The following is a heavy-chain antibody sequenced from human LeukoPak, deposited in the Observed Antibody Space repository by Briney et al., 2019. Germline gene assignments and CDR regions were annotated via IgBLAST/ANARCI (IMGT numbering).Heavy chain of an antibody. CDR1: GGSFSDYY. V-gene: IGHV4-34*01. CDR3: ARKPYYYDSRDYWADAFDI. D-gene: IGHD3-22*01. J-gene: IGHJ3*02. CDR2: INHSGST. Sequence: SETLSLTCAVYGGSFSDYYWSWIRQPPGKGLEWIGEINHSGSTNYNPSLKSRVIISADTSKNQLSLKLSSVTAADTAVYYCARKPYYYDSRDYWADAFDIWGQGTMVTVSS.